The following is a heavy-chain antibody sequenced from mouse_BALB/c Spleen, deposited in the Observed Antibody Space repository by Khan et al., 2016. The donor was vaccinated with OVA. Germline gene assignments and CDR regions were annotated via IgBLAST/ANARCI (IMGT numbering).Heavy chain of an antibody. D-gene: IGHD2-14*01. CDR1: GYSFTLYY. CDR2: VNPNTDNI. Sequence: VQLKQSGPDLVKPGASVNLSCKASGYSFTLYYMSWVKQSHGKSLEWIGRVNPNTDNINYNQEFKGKAILTVDKSSNTAYMELRSLTSEDSAVYFCARGYDFFASWGQGTLVTVSA. CDR3: ARGYDFFAS. J-gene: IGHJ3*01. V-gene: IGHV1-26*01.